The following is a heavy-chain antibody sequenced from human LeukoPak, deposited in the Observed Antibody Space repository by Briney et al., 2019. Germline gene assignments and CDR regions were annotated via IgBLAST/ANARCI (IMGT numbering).Heavy chain of an antibody. CDR2: INPNSGGT. CDR1: GYTSTGYY. V-gene: IGHV1-2*02. Sequence: ASVKVSCKASGYTSTGYYMHWVRQAPGQGLEWMGWINPNSGGTNYAQKFQGRVTMTRDTSISTAYMELSRLRSDDTAVYYCARDDYYGSSPFDPWGQGTLVTVSS. CDR3: ARDDYYGSSPFDP. D-gene: IGHD3-10*01. J-gene: IGHJ5*02.